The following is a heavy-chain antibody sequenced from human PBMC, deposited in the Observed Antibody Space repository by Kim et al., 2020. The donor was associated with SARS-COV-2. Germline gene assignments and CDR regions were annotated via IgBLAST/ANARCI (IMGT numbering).Heavy chain of an antibody. CDR1: RFSLSDHY. CDR3: CRVDSGGPIYAFDF. V-gene: IGHV3-72*01. CDR2: SGNNASSHTT. D-gene: IGHD6-19*01. Sequence: GGSLRLSCVTSRFSLSDHYIDWVRQGPGKGLEWVGRSGNNASSHTTAYAASVKDRFTISRYDSKNSLYLQMNSLKAEDTAVYYCCRVDSGGPIYAFDFWGQGTGVTVSS. J-gene: IGHJ3*01.